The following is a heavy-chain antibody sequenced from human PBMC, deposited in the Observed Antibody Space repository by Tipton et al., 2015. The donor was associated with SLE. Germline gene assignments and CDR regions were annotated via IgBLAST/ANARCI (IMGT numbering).Heavy chain of an antibody. D-gene: IGHD3-10*01. CDR3: ATDIYSYDSGRYLPAFEH. CDR2: LNYDGTDT. V-gene: IGHV3-74*01. Sequence: SLRLSCVASGFTFTNYWMHWVRQAPGKGLVWVSRLNYDGTDTRYADSVKGRFAISRDNAENTLYLQMNSLRAEDTAVYYCATDIYSYDSGRYLPAFEHWGQGTLVTVSS. CDR1: GFTFTNYW. J-gene: IGHJ4*02.